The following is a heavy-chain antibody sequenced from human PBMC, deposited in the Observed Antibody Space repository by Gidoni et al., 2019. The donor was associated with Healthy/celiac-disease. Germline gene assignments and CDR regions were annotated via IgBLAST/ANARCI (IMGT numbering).Heavy chain of an antibody. CDR1: GYTLTESS. J-gene: IGHJ4*02. CDR3: ATDWLDGALDY. D-gene: IGHD6-19*01. CDR2: FDPEDGET. Sequence: QVQLVLSGAEVTKPGASVKAPCKVSGYTLTESSIHRVRQAPGKGLEWMGGFDPEDGETIYAQKFQGRVTMTEDTSTDTAYMELSSLRSEDTAVYYCATDWLDGALDYWGQGTLVTVSS. V-gene: IGHV1-24*01.